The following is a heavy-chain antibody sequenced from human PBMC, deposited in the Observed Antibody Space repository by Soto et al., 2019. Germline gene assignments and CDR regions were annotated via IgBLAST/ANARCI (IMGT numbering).Heavy chain of an antibody. D-gene: IGHD1-1*01. CDR2: MIPKCANT. V-gene: IGHV1-8*02. J-gene: IGHJ4*02. CDR1: GGTFSSFA. CDR3: ARVRELDY. Sequence: GASVKVSCKTSGGTFSSFAISWVRLAPGQGLEWMGVMIPKCANTGYAQKFQGRVTMTRNTSISTAYMELSSLRSEDTAVYYCARVRELDYWGQGTLVTVSS.